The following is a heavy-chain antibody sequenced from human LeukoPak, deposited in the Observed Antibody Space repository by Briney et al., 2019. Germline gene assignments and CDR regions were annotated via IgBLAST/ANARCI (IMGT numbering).Heavy chain of an antibody. D-gene: IGHD1-1*01. CDR2: VHYSGST. CDR1: GGSISSNSYY. CDR3: AREKVPNYYGMDV. Sequence: PSETLSLTCTVSGGSISSNSYYWAWIRQPPGKGLEWIGSVHYSGSTYYNPSLKSRVTISVDTSKNQFSLKLSSVTAADTAVYYCAREKVPNYYGMDVWGQGTTVTVSS. V-gene: IGHV4-39*07. J-gene: IGHJ6*02.